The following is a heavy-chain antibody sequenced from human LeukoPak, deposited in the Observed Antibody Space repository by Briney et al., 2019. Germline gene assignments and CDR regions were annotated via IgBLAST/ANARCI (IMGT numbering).Heavy chain of an antibody. D-gene: IGHD4-17*01. CDR1: GFTFSNHA. CDR3: ARRFGLRTGNGLLFY. CDR2: IGTAGDT. V-gene: IGHV3-13*01. Sequence: GGSLRLSCATSGFTFSNHAMHWVRQASGKGLEWVSAIGTAGDTFYPGSVKGRFTISRENAKNSLSLQMNSLRAEDTAVYYCARRFGLRTGNGLLFYWGQGTLVTVSS. J-gene: IGHJ4*02.